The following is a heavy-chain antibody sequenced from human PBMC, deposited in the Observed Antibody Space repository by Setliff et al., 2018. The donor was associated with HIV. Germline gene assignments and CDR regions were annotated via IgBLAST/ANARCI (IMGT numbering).Heavy chain of an antibody. Sequence: WIRQAPGKGLEWIGSIYHSGSTYYNPSLRSRVTMSIDTSQNQFSLKLTSVTATDTAVYYCARFTVVRDYWGQGTLVTVSS. CDR2: IYHSGST. D-gene: IGHD2-15*01. J-gene: IGHJ4*02. CDR3: ARFTVVRDY. V-gene: IGHV4-39*01.